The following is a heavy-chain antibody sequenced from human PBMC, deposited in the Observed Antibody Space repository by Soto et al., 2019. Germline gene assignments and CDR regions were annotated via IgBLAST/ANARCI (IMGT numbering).Heavy chain of an antibody. J-gene: IGHJ3*01. V-gene: IGHV2-5*02. CDR3: AHFLPYSSGGKTPDAFDF. Sequence: QITLKESGPTLVKPTQTLTLTCTFSGFSLSTSRVGVGWIRQPPGKALEWLALIYWDDDKRYSPSLKSRLTINKDTARHKVVLRMTHMDPVDTATYYCAHFLPYSSGGKTPDAFDFLGQGTMVTVSS. CDR1: GFSLSTSRVG. CDR2: IYWDDDK. D-gene: IGHD6-19*01.